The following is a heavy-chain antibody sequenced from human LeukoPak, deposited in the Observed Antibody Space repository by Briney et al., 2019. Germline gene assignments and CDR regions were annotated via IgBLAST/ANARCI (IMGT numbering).Heavy chain of an antibody. V-gene: IGHV3-23*01. CDR3: AKDYDSSGYYILDY. CDR2: ISNNGGYT. CDR1: GFTFSSSA. D-gene: IGHD3-22*01. Sequence: GGSLRLSCAASGFTFSSSAMSWVRQAPGKGLEWVSAISNNGGYTYYADSVQGRFTISRDNSKSALCLQMNSLRAEDTAVYYCAKDYDSSGYYILDYWGQGTLVTVSS. J-gene: IGHJ4*02.